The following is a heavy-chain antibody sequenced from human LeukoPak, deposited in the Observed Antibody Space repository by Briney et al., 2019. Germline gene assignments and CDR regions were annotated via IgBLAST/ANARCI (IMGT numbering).Heavy chain of an antibody. CDR3: AKTSGWYLGGYFDY. Sequence: GASLRLSCAASGFTFSSHAMSWVRQAPGKGLEWVLGTTDSGGSTNYADSVKGRFTISRDNSKNTLYLQMSSLRAEDTAAYYCAKTSGWYLGGYFDYWGQGTLVTVSS. D-gene: IGHD6-19*01. J-gene: IGHJ4*02. CDR2: TTDSGGST. V-gene: IGHV3-23*01. CDR1: GFTFSSHA.